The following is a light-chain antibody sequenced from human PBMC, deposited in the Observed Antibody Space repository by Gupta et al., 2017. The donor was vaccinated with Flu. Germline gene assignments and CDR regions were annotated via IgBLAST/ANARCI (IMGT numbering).Light chain of an antibody. CDR2: GAS. CDR1: QTVSRSY. Sequence: EIVLTQSPGPLPLSPGERATLSCRASQTVSRSYLAWYQQKPGQAPRLLIYGASTRATGIPDRFSGSPYGTDFTLTISRRELEPFAVYYCQQFGDSPPHTFGHGTKVDIK. V-gene: IGKV3-20*01. J-gene: IGKJ3*01. CDR3: QQFGDSPPHT.